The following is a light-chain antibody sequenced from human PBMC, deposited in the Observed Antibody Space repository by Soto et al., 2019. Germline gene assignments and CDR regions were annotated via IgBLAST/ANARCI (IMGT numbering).Light chain of an antibody. CDR2: EDT. Sequence: QSALTQPPSVSGSPGQSITISCTGTSTNIGGYNYVSWYQQLPGKAPKLMIYEDTNRPSGVPNRFSGSKSGNTASLTISGLQAEDEADYYCSSYTSSITVVFGGGTKLTVL. CDR3: SSYTSSITVV. CDR1: STNIGGYNY. V-gene: IGLV2-14*01. J-gene: IGLJ2*01.